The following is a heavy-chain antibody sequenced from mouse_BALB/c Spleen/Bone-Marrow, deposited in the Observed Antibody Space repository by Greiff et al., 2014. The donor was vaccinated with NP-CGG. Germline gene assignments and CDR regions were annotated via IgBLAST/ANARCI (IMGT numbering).Heavy chain of an antibody. Sequence: EVKLVESGAELVRSGASVKLSRTASGFNIKDYYMHWVKQRPEQGLERIGWIDPENGDTEYAPKFQGKATMTADTSSNTAYLQLSSLTSEDTAVYYCNGNYYAMDYWGQGISVTVSS. D-gene: IGHD2-1*01. J-gene: IGHJ4*01. V-gene: IGHV14-4*02. CDR2: IDPENGDT. CDR1: GFNIKDYY. CDR3: NGNYYAMDY.